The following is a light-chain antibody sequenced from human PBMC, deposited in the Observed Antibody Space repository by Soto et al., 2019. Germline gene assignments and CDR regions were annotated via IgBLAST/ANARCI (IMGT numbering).Light chain of an antibody. CDR2: GAS. CDR1: QSVGSN. V-gene: IGKV3-15*01. Sequence: EIVMTQSPATLSVSPGERATLSCRATQSVGSNLAWYQQKPGQAPRLLIYGASTRATGIPARFSGSGSGTEFALTMNSLQSEDFAVYYCQQYNDWSRTFGQGTKVEIK. J-gene: IGKJ1*01. CDR3: QQYNDWSRT.